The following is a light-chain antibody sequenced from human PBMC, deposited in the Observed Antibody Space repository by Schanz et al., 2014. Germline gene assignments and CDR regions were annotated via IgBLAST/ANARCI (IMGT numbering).Light chain of an antibody. CDR3: QQYNGGT. Sequence: DIQMTQSPSSVSASVGDRVTITCRASQGISSWLAWYQQKPGKAPKLLIYHASSLESGVPSRFSGSGSGTEFTLTITSLQPDDFAVYYCQQYNGGTFGQGTKVEIK. CDR2: HAS. V-gene: IGKV1-12*01. J-gene: IGKJ1*01. CDR1: QGISSW.